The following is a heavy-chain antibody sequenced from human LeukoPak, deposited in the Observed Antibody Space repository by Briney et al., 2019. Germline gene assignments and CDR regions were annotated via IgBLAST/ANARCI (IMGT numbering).Heavy chain of an antibody. V-gene: IGHV1-18*01. Sequence: ASVKVSCTASGYTFTSYSISWVRQAPGHGLEWMGWISAYNGNTNYARNLQGRVTMTTDTSTSTAYMELRSLRSDDTAVYYCARTSSTLWLRTPGGDYWGQGTLVTVSP. CDR3: ARTSSTLWLRTPGGDY. D-gene: IGHD5-12*01. CDR1: GYTFTSYS. CDR2: ISAYNGNT. J-gene: IGHJ4*02.